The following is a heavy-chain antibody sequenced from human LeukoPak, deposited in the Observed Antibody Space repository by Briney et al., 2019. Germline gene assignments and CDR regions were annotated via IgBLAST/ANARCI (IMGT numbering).Heavy chain of an antibody. CDR1: GFTFGDYA. J-gene: IGHJ6*03. CDR3: AKDDGGSYYIYYYYMDV. CDR2: ISISSNYI. Sequence: PGGSLRLSCTASGFTFGDYAMSWFRQAPGKGLEWVSSISISSNYIYYPDSLKGRFTISRDNAKNSLYLQINSLRAEDTAVYYCAKDDGGSYYIYYYYMDVWGKGTTVTISS. V-gene: IGHV3-21*04. D-gene: IGHD3-16*01.